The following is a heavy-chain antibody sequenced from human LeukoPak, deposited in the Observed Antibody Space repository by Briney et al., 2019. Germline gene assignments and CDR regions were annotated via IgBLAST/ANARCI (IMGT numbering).Heavy chain of an antibody. Sequence: SETLSLTCTVSGGSISSSSYYWGWIRQPPGKGLEWIGSIYYSGSTYFNPSLKSRVTISVDTSKNQFSLKLSSVTAADTAVYYCARFILYYYGSGSANGDYWGQGTLVTVSS. CDR3: ARFILYYYGSGSANGDY. CDR2: IYYSGST. V-gene: IGHV4-39*07. J-gene: IGHJ4*02. D-gene: IGHD3-10*01. CDR1: GGSISSSSYY.